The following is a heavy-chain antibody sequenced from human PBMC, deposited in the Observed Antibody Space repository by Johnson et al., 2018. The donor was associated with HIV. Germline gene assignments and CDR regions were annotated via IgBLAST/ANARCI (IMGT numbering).Heavy chain of an antibody. CDR1: GFTFSSYG. V-gene: IGHV3-30*18. CDR3: AKGGEVWYGAFDF. J-gene: IGHJ3*01. CDR2: ISYDGSNK. Sequence: VQLVESGGGVVQPGRSLRLSCAASGFTFSSYGMHWVRQAPGKGLEWVAVISYDGSNKYYADSVKGRFTISRDNSKNTLYLQMNNLRAEDTAVYYCAKGGEVWYGAFDFWGQGTMAIVSS. D-gene: IGHD6-13*01.